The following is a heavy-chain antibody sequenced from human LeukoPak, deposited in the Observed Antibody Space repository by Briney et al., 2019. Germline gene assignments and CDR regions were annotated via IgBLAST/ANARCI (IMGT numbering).Heavy chain of an antibody. D-gene: IGHD2-15*01. CDR2: IYPGDSDT. Sequence: GESLKISCRGSGYSFTSYWIGWVRQMPGEGLEWMGIIYPGDSDTRYSPSFQGQVTISADKSISTAYLQWSGLKASDTAMYYCARRTRTGRGYFDYWGQGTLVTVSS. CDR1: GYSFTSYW. CDR3: ARRTRTGRGYFDY. J-gene: IGHJ4*02. V-gene: IGHV5-51*01.